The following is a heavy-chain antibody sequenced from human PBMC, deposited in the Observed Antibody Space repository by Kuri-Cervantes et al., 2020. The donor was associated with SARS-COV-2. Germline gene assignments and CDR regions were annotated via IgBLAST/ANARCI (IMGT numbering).Heavy chain of an antibody. Sequence: GESLKISCAASGFTFSSYGMHWARQAPGKGLEWVAFIRYDGSNKYYADSVKGRFTISRDNSKNTLYLQMNSLRAEDTAVYYCAKVAIWSGYYDYYYYMDVWGKGTTVTVSS. J-gene: IGHJ6*03. CDR1: GFTFSSYG. V-gene: IGHV3-30*02. CDR3: AKVAIWSGYYDYYYYMDV. D-gene: IGHD3-3*01. CDR2: IRYDGSNK.